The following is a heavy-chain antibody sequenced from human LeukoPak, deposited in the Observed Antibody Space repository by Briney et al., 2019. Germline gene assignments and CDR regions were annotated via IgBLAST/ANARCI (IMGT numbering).Heavy chain of an antibody. V-gene: IGHV3-53*01. Sequence: PGGSLRLSCAVSGFTVSSNYMSWVRQAPGKGLEWVSIVYSGGSTYYADSVKGRFTISRDNSKNTLSLQMNNLRAEGTAVYYCARSEAYCSNTSCYWTGYFDVWGRGTLVTV. D-gene: IGHD2-2*01. CDR2: VYSGGST. CDR3: ARSEAYCSNTSCYWTGYFDV. J-gene: IGHJ2*01. CDR1: GFTVSSNY.